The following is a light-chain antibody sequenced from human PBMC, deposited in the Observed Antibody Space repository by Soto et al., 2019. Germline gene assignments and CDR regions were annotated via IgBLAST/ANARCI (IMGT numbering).Light chain of an antibody. CDR2: GNS. CDR3: QSYDSSLSGWV. J-gene: IGLJ3*02. V-gene: IGLV1-40*01. CDR1: NSNIGAGYD. Sequence: VLTQPPSVSGAPGQRVTISCTGYNSNIGAGYDVHWYQQLPGTAPKLLIYGNSNRPSGVPDRFSASKSGTSASLAITGVQAEDEADYYCQSYDSSLSGWVFGGGTKVTVL.